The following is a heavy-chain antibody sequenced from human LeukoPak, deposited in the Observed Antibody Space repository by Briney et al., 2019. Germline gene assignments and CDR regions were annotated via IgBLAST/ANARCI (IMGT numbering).Heavy chain of an antibody. D-gene: IGHD3-22*01. CDR1: GGSISSGSYY. V-gene: IGHV4-61*02. J-gene: IGHJ3*02. CDR3: ARDNLEPYYYDSSGYFDAFDI. CDR2: IYTSGST. Sequence: SETLSLTCTVSGGSISSGSYYWSWIRQPAGKGLEWIGRIYTSGSTNYNPSLKSRVTMSVDTSKNQFSLKLSSVTAADTAVYYCARDNLEPYYYDSSGYFDAFDIWGQGTMVTVSS.